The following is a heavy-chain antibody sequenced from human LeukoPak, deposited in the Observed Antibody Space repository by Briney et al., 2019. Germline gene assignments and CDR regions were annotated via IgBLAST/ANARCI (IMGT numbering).Heavy chain of an antibody. D-gene: IGHD5-18*01. CDR3: ARGEVDTGLIDY. CDR2: ISYDGSNK. CDR1: GFTFSSYA. V-gene: IGHV3-30-3*01. Sequence: GGSLRLSCAASGFTFSSYAMHWVRQAPGKGLEWVAVISYDGSNKYYADSVKGRFTISRDNSKNTLYLQMNSLRAEDTAVYYCARGEVDTGLIDYWGQGTLVTVSS. J-gene: IGHJ4*02.